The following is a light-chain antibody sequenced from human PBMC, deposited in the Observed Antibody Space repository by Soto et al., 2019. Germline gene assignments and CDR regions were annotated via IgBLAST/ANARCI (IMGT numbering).Light chain of an antibody. CDR2: SAS. V-gene: IGKV3-20*01. CDR1: QSVSISS. CDR3: QQYGSSAYT. Sequence: EIVLTQSPGTLSLSPGERATLSCRASQSVSISSLAWYQQKPGQARRLHIYSASSRATGIPDRFSGSGSGTDFTLTISRLEPEDFAVYYCQQYGSSAYTFGQGTNLEIK. J-gene: IGKJ2*01.